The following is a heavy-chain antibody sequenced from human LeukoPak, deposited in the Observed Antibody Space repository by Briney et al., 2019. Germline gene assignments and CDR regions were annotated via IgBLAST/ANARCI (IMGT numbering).Heavy chain of an antibody. J-gene: IGHJ5*02. Sequence: SETLSLTCAVFGGSFSGYFWSWIRQPPGKGLEWIGEINQSGSTNYNPSLKSRVTISVDTSKNQFSLKLSSVTAADTAVYYCARDSPPGPTVRGDWFDPWGQGTRVTVSS. CDR2: INQSGST. V-gene: IGHV4-34*01. CDR3: ARDSPPGPTVRGDWFDP. D-gene: IGHD3-16*01. CDR1: GGSFSGYF.